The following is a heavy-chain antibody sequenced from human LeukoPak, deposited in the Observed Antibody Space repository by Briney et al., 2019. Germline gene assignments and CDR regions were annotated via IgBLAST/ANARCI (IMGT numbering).Heavy chain of an antibody. CDR1: GFTFSSYS. Sequence: GGSLRLSCAASGFTFSSYSMNWVRQAPGKGLGWVSYISSSSSTIYYADSVKGRFTISRDNAKNSLYLQMISLTDEDTAVYYCARSANPGVHDFDPWGQGTLVTVSS. CDR2: ISSSSSTI. J-gene: IGHJ5*02. CDR3: ARSANPGVHDFDP. D-gene: IGHD6-6*01. V-gene: IGHV3-48*02.